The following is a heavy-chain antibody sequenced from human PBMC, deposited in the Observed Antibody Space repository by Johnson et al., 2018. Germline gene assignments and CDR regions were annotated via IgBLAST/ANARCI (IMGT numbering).Heavy chain of an antibody. V-gene: IGHV3-7*01. D-gene: IGHD1-20*01. CDR1: GFTFGNYW. CDR3: ARDNWNYDYYYGMDV. Sequence: VQLVESGGGLVQPGGSLRLSCAASGFTFGNYWMSWVRQAPGKGLEWVASIKQEGSEKYYVDSVKGRFTISRDNAKNSQYLQMNSLRAEDTAVYYCARDNWNYDYYYGMDVWGQGTTVTVSS. CDR2: IKQEGSEK. J-gene: IGHJ6*02.